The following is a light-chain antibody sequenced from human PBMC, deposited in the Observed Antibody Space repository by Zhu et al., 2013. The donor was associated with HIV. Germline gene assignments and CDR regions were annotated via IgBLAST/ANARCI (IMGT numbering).Light chain of an antibody. CDR2: DNY. J-gene: IGLJ1*01. V-gene: IGLV3-21*01. CDR3: QVWDSSGDPPYV. Sequence: SYVLSQPPSVSVAPGGTATISCGGDFLRTSSVHWYQQKPRQAPLLVVSDNYGRPSGIPERFSGSKSGNTATLTISRVEAEDEADYYCQVWDSSGDPPYVFGPGTELTVL. CDR1: FLRTSS.